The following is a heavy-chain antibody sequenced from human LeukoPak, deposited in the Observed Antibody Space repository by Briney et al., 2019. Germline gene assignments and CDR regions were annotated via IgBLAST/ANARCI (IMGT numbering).Heavy chain of an antibody. CDR2: LYHTGAV. J-gene: IGHJ4*02. V-gene: IGHV4-39*01. CDR3: ARHGGFTPPDY. CDR1: GVSITGDSYY. Sequence: SETLSLTCTVSGVSITGDSYYWAWIRQPPGKNLEWIGSLYHTGAVHYNPSLRSRVTISEDTPKNQFSLKLASVTAADTATYYCARHGGFTPPDYWGQGTLVAVSS.